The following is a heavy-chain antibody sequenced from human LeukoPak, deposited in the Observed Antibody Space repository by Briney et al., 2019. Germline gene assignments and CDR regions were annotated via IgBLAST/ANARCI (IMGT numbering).Heavy chain of an antibody. D-gene: IGHD2-2*01. V-gene: IGHV3-30*18. Sequence: GRSLRLSCAASGFTFSRYGLHWVRQAPGKGRAWVAVIASDGKDKKYADSVKGRFTISRDNSKSTLYLQMNSLRAEDTAMYYCAKDPQVGAAAYYFDSWGQGTLVTVSS. J-gene: IGHJ4*02. CDR2: IASDGKDK. CDR1: GFTFSRYG. CDR3: AKDPQVGAAAYYFDS.